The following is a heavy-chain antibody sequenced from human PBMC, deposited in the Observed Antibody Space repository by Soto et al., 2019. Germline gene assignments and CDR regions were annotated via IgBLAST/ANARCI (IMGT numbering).Heavy chain of an antibody. CDR2: INHSGRT. CDR1: DGSFSDYY. CDR3: ARGKFGFSYYYYYHLDV. D-gene: IGHD2-21*01. V-gene: IGHV4-34*01. Sequence: PSETLSLTCAVHDGSFSDYYWTWIRQSPGKGLEWIGEINHSGRTSYKSSLKSRVTISIDTSENQFSLKMTSVTASDTAVYYCARGKFGFSYYYYYHLDVWGKGTTVTVSS. J-gene: IGHJ6*03.